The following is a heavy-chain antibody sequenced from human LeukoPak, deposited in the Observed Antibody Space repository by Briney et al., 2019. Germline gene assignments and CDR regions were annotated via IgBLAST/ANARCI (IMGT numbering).Heavy chain of an antibody. CDR1: GYSISTGYF. Sequence: SETLSLTCSVSGYSISTGYFWVWIRQPPGKGLEWIGNIHYSGTTYYNPSLNSRVAISVDTSKNQISLNLSSVTAADTAIYYCARGQFWSGYSIWGQGTLVTVSS. D-gene: IGHD3-3*02. V-gene: IGHV4-38-2*02. J-gene: IGHJ4*02. CDR2: IHYSGTT. CDR3: ARGQFWSGYSI.